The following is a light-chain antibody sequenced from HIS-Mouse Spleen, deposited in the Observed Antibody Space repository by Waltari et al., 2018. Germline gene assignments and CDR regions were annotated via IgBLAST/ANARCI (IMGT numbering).Light chain of an antibody. Sequence: SYALTQPPSVSVSPGETARHTCSGDALPKQYAYLYQQKRGQAPVLVIYKDSERPSGIPERFSGSSSGTTITLTISGGQAEDEADYYCQSADSSGTYVVFGGGTKLTVL. CDR2: KDS. J-gene: IGLJ2*01. V-gene: IGLV3-25*03. CDR1: ALPKQY. CDR3: QSADSSGTYVV.